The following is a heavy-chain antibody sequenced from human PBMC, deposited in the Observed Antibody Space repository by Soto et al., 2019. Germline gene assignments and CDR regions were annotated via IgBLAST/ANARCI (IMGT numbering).Heavy chain of an antibody. CDR3: ASPRYSGYDFHYYYGMDV. J-gene: IGHJ6*02. CDR1: GYTFTSYA. D-gene: IGHD5-12*01. CDR2: INAGNGNT. V-gene: IGHV1-3*01. Sequence: ASVKVSCKASGYTFTSYAMHWVRQAPGQRLEWMGWINAGNGNTKYSQKFQGRVTITRDTSASTAYMELSSLRSEDTAVYYCASPRYSGYDFHYYYGMDVWGQGNTVTVS.